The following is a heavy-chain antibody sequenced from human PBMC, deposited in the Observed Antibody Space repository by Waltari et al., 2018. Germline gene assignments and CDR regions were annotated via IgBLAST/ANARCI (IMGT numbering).Heavy chain of an antibody. CDR3: AREGYSGYDDGGLAFDI. CDR1: GFTFSSYA. J-gene: IGHJ3*02. CDR2: ISYDGSNK. Sequence: QVQLVESGGGVVQPGRSLRLSCAASGFTFSSYAMHWVRQAPVKGLEWVAVISYDGSNKYYVDSVKGRFTISRDNSKNTLYLQMNSLRAEDTAVYYCAREGYSGYDDGGLAFDIWGQGTMVTVSS. V-gene: IGHV3-30*04. D-gene: IGHD5-12*01.